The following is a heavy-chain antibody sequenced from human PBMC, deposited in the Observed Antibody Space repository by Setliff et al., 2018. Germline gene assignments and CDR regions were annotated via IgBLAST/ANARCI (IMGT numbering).Heavy chain of an antibody. Sequence: SETLSLTCSVTGGSMTDYYWNWIRQSPGKGLEWIGYIYYRGTTNYNSSLKSRVTISIDMSKNQFSLKLSSATAADTAVYFCAAVGIDAGGGWFDPWGHGIPVTVSS. CDR2: IYYRGTT. V-gene: IGHV4-59*01. D-gene: IGHD1-26*01. CDR1: GGSMTDYY. CDR3: AAVGIDAGGGWFDP. J-gene: IGHJ5*02.